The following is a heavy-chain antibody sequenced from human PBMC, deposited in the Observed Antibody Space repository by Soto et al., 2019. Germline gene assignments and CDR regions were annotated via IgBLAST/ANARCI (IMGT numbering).Heavy chain of an antibody. CDR3: AKALATPYDYVWGSYRQNDYFDY. D-gene: IGHD3-16*02. CDR2: ISGSGGST. J-gene: IGHJ4*02. V-gene: IGHV3-23*01. CDR1: GFTFSSYA. Sequence: EVQLLESGGGLVQPGGSLRLSCAASGFTFSSYAMSWVRQAPGKGLEWVSAISGSGGSTYYADSVKGRFTISRDNSKNTLYLQMNSLRAEDTAVYYCAKALATPYDYVWGSYRQNDYFDYWGQGTLVTVSS.